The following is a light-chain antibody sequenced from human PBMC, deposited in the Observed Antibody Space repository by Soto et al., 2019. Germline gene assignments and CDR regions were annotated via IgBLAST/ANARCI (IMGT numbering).Light chain of an antibody. J-gene: IGKJ1*01. Sequence: DIQMTQSPSTLSASVGDRVTITCRASQSLGFWLAWYQQKPGKAPRLLIYKASNLESGVPSRFSGSGSGTEFTITISSLQPDDFATYYCHQYSSYLSWTFGPGTKV. CDR2: KAS. V-gene: IGKV1-5*03. CDR1: QSLGFW. CDR3: HQYSSYLSWT.